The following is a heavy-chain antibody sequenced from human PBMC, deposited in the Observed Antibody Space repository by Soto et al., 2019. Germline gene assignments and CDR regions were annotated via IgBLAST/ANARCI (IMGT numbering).Heavy chain of an antibody. CDR1: GFTFSSYW. J-gene: IGHJ6*03. V-gene: IGHV3-74*01. CDR2: INSDGSST. D-gene: IGHD6-19*01. Sequence: EVQLVESGGGLVQPGGSLRLSCAASGFTFSSYWMHWVRQAPGKGLVWVSRINSDGSSTSYADSVKGRFTISRDNAKNTLYLQMNSLRAEDTAVYYCARGMRQWLAYYYYYMDVWGKGTTVTVSS. CDR3: ARGMRQWLAYYYYYMDV.